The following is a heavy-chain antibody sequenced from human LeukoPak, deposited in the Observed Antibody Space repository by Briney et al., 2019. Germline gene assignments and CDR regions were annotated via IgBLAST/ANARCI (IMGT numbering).Heavy chain of an antibody. Sequence: GGSLRLSCAASGFTFSSYGMHWVRQAPGKGLEWVAVIWYDGSNKYYADSVKGRFTISRDNSKNTLYLQMNSLRAEDTAVYHCARLGPHYDILTGYYDYWGQGTLVTVSS. CDR1: GFTFSSYG. D-gene: IGHD3-9*01. CDR3: ARLGPHYDILTGYYDY. CDR2: IWYDGSNK. V-gene: IGHV3-33*01. J-gene: IGHJ4*02.